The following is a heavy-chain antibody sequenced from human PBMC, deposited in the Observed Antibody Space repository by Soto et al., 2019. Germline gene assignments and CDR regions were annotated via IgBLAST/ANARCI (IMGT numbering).Heavy chain of an antibody. D-gene: IGHD1-1*01. Sequence: SQTLSLTCAISGDSVSTNSATWDWIRQSPSRGLEWLGRTYYRSKWYNDYAVSVKGRITINPDTSNNQLSLHLNSVTPDDTAVYYCARDDGPRTTRRFDTWGQGTLVTVS. CDR3: ARDDGPRTTRRFDT. J-gene: IGHJ5*02. CDR1: GDSVSTNSAT. V-gene: IGHV6-1*01. CDR2: TYYRSKWYN.